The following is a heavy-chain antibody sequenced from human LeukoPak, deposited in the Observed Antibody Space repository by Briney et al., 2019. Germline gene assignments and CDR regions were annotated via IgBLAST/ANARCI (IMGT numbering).Heavy chain of an antibody. CDR2: ISLDGATT. Sequence: GGSLRLSCAASGFTFSSYAMSWVRQAPGKGLEWVSGISLDGATTYYAGSVEGRFTISRDNSKNTLYLQMNSLRADDTAVYYCANLMREANKELQDYWGQGTLVTVSS. J-gene: IGHJ4*02. CDR3: ANLMREANKELQDY. CDR1: GFTFSSYA. V-gene: IGHV3-23*01. D-gene: IGHD1-26*01.